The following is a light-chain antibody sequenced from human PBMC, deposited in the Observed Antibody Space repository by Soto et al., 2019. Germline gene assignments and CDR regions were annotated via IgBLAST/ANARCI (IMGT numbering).Light chain of an antibody. CDR2: DAS. V-gene: IGKV1-5*01. J-gene: IGKJ4*01. CDR1: HDISSW. CDR3: QQYNSYYLT. Sequence: DFQMTQSPSTLSASIGDTVTSTCRSSHDISSWLAWYQQKPGKAPKLLIYDASSLESGVPSRFSGSGSGTEFTLTISSLQPDDFATYYCQQYNSYYLTFGGGTKVDIK.